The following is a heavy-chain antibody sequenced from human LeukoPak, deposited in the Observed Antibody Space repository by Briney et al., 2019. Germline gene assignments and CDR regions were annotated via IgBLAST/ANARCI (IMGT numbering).Heavy chain of an antibody. CDR3: ARVGLGYCSSTSCYEFDY. Sequence: GASVKVSCKASGYTFTSYGISWVRQAPGQGLEWMGWISAYNGNTNYAQKPQGRVTMTTDTSTSTACMELRSLRSDDTAVYYCARVGLGYCSSTSCYEFDYWGQGTLVTVSS. V-gene: IGHV1-18*04. D-gene: IGHD2-2*01. CDR1: GYTFTSYG. CDR2: ISAYNGNT. J-gene: IGHJ4*02.